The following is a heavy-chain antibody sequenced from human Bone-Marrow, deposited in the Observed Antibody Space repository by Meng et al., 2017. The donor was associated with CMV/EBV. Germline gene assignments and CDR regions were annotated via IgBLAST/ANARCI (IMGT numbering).Heavy chain of an antibody. CDR1: GYTFTNYG. CDR3: ARDPYLAAAGTIYFQH. Sequence: ASVKVSCKASGYTFTNYGISWVRQAPGQGLEWMGWISAYNGETHYAQKLQGRVTMTTDTSTSTVYMELRSLRSDDTAVYYCARDPYLAAAGTIYFQHWGQGTLVTVSS. J-gene: IGHJ1*01. CDR2: ISAYNGET. V-gene: IGHV1-18*01. D-gene: IGHD6-13*01.